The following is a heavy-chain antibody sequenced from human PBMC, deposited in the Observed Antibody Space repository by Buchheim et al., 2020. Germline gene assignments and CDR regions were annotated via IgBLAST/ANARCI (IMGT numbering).Heavy chain of an antibody. Sequence: QVHLVESGGGLVQPGDSLRLSCGASGFTFSNYGIHWLRKAPGKGLEWVAAIADDGGAKVYADSVKGRITLSRDNSKNMVYLQMNSLRPDDSALYFCAKEGRFTEWYYDYWGQGTL. CDR2: IADDGGAK. V-gene: IGHV3-30*18. J-gene: IGHJ4*02. CDR1: GFTFSNYG. D-gene: IGHD3-3*01. CDR3: AKEGRFTEWYYDY.